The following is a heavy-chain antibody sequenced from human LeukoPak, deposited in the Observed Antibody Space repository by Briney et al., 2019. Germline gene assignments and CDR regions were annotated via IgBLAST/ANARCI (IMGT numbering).Heavy chain of an antibody. J-gene: IGHJ4*02. CDR2: INHSGST. Sequence: PSETLSLTCAVYGESFSGYYWSWIRQPPGKGLEWIGEINHSGSTNYNPSLKSRVTISVDTSKNQFSLKLSSVTAADTAVYYCARQTTTIALDYWGQGTLVTVSS. D-gene: IGHD2-21*02. CDR3: ARQTTTIALDY. CDR1: GESFSGYY. V-gene: IGHV4-34*01.